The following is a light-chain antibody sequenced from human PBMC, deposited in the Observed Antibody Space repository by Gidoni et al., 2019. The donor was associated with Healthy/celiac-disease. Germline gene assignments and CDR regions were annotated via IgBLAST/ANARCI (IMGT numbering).Light chain of an antibody. CDR2: AAS. Sequence: DIQMTQSPSSLSASVGDRVTITCRASQSISSYLNWYQQKPGKAPKLLIYAASSLQSGVPSRFSGSGSGTDLTLTISSLQPEDFATYYCQQSYSTPPYTFGQXTKLEIK. V-gene: IGKV1-39*01. CDR1: QSISSY. J-gene: IGKJ2*01. CDR3: QQSYSTPPYT.